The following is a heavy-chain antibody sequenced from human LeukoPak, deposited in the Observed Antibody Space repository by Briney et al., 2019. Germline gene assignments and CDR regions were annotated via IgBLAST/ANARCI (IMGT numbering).Heavy chain of an antibody. CDR1: GGSISSSSYY. Sequence: SETLSLTRTVSGGSISSSSYYWGWIRQPPGKGLEWIGSVYYSGSTYYNPSLKSRVTMSVDTSKNQFSLKLSSVTAADTAVYYCARASSYDWNGYFDYWGQGTLVTVSS. CDR2: VYYSGST. CDR3: ARASSYDWNGYFDY. D-gene: IGHD1-20*01. J-gene: IGHJ4*02. V-gene: IGHV4-39*07.